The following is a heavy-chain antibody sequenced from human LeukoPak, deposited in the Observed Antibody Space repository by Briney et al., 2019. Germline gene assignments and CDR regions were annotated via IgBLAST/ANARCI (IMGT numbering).Heavy chain of an antibody. Sequence: ASVKVSCKASGYTFTNYGISWVRQAPGQGLEWMAWISTYDHDTNYAQKFRGRVTMTTDTSTSTAYMELRSLGSDDTAVYYCVRDYFCSGGTCDDCFDPWGQGTLVAVSS. CDR1: GYTFTNYG. J-gene: IGHJ5*02. CDR3: VRDYFCSGGTCDDCFDP. V-gene: IGHV1-18*01. CDR2: ISTYDHDT. D-gene: IGHD2-15*01.